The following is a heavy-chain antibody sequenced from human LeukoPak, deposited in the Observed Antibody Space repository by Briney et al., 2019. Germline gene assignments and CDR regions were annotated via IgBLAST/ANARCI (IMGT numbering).Heavy chain of an antibody. CDR1: GFTFDDYA. V-gene: IGHV3-30*01. Sequence: GRSLRLSCAASGFTFDDYAMHWVRQAPGKGLEWVAVISYDGSNKYYADSVKGRFTISRDNSKNTLYLQMNSLRAEDTAVYYCARDLDYWGQGTLVTVSS. CDR2: ISYDGSNK. J-gene: IGHJ4*02. CDR3: ARDLDY.